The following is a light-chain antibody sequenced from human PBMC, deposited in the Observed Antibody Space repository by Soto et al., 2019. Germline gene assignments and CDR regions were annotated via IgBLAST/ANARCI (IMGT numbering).Light chain of an antibody. J-gene: IGKJ5*01. CDR2: TAS. CDR3: QQIYSIPIT. CDR1: QSIRNY. V-gene: IGKV1-39*01. Sequence: DIQMTQSPSSLSSSVGDIVTITCGASQSIRNYLNWYQQKPGKAPKVLIYTASSLQSGAPSRFSGSGSGTDFTLTISSLQPEDFATYYCQQIYSIPITFGQGTRLEI.